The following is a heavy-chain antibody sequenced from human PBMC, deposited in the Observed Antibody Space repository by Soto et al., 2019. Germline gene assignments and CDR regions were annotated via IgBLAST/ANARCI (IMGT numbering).Heavy chain of an antibody. CDR1: GFNVTNTY. Sequence: GGSLRLSCAVSGFNVTNTYMSWVRQAPGKGLEWVSVIYRGFSTFYADSVKGRFTVSRDDSKNTVYLQMNSLRAEDTAVYYCANHYYDSSGYWAMAFDIWGQGTMVTVSS. V-gene: IGHV3-53*01. D-gene: IGHD3-22*01. J-gene: IGHJ3*02. CDR2: IYRGFST. CDR3: ANHYYDSSGYWAMAFDI.